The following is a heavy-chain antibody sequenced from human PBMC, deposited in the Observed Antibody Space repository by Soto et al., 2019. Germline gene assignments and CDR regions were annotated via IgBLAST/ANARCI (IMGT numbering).Heavy chain of an antibody. CDR1: GGTFSSYA. V-gene: IGHV1-69*13. Sequence: ASVKVSCKAFGGTFSSYAISWVRQAPGQGLEWMGGIIPLFGTTNYAPKFQGRVAITADERARTAYMDLSSLKSEDTAVYYCATNNRASYHFDYWGQGTLVTVSS. D-gene: IGHD3-16*02. CDR3: ATNNRASYHFDY. CDR2: IIPLFGTT. J-gene: IGHJ4*02.